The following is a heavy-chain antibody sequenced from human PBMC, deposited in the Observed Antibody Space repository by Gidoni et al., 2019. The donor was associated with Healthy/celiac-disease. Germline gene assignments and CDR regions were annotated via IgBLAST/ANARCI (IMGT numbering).Heavy chain of an antibody. V-gene: IGHV4-30-4*01. Sequence: QVQLPESGPGLVKPSQTLSLTCTVSGGSISRGDYYWSWIRQPPGKGLEWIGYIYYSGSTYYNPSLKSRVTISVDTSKNQFSLKLSSVTAADTAVYYCARTSGSALRNWFDPWGQGTLVTVSS. J-gene: IGHJ5*02. CDR1: GGSISRGDYY. CDR3: ARTSGSALRNWFDP. CDR2: IYYSGST. D-gene: IGHD1-26*01.